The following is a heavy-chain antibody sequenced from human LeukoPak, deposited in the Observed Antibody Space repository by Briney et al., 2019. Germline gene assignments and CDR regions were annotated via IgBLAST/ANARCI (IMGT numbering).Heavy chain of an antibody. CDR1: GFTFSSYS. CDR2: ISSSSSYI. Sequence: GGSLRLSCAASGFTFSSYSMTWVRQAPGRGLEWVSSISSSSSYIYYADSVKGRFTISRDNAKNSLYLQMSSLRAGDTAVYYCAKAGHYGSGSYYSDYWGRGTLVTVSP. J-gene: IGHJ4*02. CDR3: AKAGHYGSGSYYSDY. D-gene: IGHD3-10*01. V-gene: IGHV3-21*04.